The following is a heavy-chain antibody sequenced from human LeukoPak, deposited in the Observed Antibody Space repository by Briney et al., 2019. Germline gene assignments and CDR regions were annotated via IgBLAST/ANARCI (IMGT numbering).Heavy chain of an antibody. Sequence: SETLSLTCTVSGGSMSRNYWSWIRQPPGKGLEWIGYIHSSGSIHYNPSVRSRVTMSLDTSKNQFSFNLTSVTAADTAVYYCVRREGYSSSPLGSWGQGTLVTVSS. D-gene: IGHD2-15*01. CDR1: GGSMSRNY. CDR2: IHSSGSI. CDR3: VRREGYSSSPLGS. J-gene: IGHJ5*02. V-gene: IGHV4-59*08.